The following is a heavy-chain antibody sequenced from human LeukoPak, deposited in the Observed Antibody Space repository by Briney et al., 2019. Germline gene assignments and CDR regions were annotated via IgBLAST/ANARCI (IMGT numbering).Heavy chain of an antibody. V-gene: IGHV3-74*01. CDR3: AKEAGGGRQGFDY. Sequence: GGSLRLSCAASGFIFSTHWMHWVRQTPGKGLVWVSRLDSDGREARYADSVKCRFNTSRDNAKTTLYLQMNSLRVEDTAVYYCAKEAGGGRQGFDYWGHGILVTVSS. CDR1: GFIFSTHW. D-gene: IGHD3-16*01. J-gene: IGHJ4*01. CDR2: LDSDGREA.